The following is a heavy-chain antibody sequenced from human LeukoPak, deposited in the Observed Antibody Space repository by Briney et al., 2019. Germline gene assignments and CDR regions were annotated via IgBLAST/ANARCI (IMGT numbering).Heavy chain of an antibody. J-gene: IGHJ4*02. V-gene: IGHV3-48*01. D-gene: IGHD6-19*01. Sequence: GGSLRLSCAASGFTFSSYSMNWVRQAPGKGLEWVSYISGGSSTMYYADSVKGRFTISRDSAKNSLYLQMNSLRAEDTAVYYCAREAGGWYTDFWGQGTLVTVSS. CDR2: ISGGSSTM. CDR3: AREAGGWYTDF. CDR1: GFTFSSYS.